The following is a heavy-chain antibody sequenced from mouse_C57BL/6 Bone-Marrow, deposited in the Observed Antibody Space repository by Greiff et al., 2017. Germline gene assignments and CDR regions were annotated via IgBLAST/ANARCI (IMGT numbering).Heavy chain of an antibody. CDR3: AMGLRSAY. Sequence: QVQLQQPGAELVMPGASVKLSCKASGYTFTSYWMHWVKQRPGQGLEWIGEIDPSDGDTNYNQKFKGKTTLTVDKSSSTAYMQLSSLTSEDSAVYDGAMGLRSAYWGQGTMLTVSA. D-gene: IGHD2-4*01. V-gene: IGHV1-69*01. J-gene: IGHJ2*01. CDR2: IDPSDGDT. CDR1: GYTFTSYW.